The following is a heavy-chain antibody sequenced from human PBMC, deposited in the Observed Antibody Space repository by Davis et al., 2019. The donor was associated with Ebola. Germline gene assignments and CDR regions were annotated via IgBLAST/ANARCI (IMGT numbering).Heavy chain of an antibody. CDR2: MRTKAKGYTT. J-gene: IGHJ3*01. CDR3: ARGPLRGDAYDV. Sequence: GESLKISCAASGFSFSSYYMDWVRQAPGQGLEWVGRMRTKAKGYTTAYAASVEGRFTISRDDGKSSLFLQMNSLTTEDTAVYYCARGPLRGDAYDVWGQGTMVTVSS. V-gene: IGHV3-72*01. D-gene: IGHD3-10*01. CDR1: GFSFSSYY.